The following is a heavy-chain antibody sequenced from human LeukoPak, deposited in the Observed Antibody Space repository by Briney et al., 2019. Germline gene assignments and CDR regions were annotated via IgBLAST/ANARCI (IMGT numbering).Heavy chain of an antibody. CDR2: ISGSGSKT. D-gene: IGHD2-2*01. CDR1: GFTFSSYA. J-gene: IGHJ6*04. Sequence: GGSPRLSCVASGFTFSSYAMSWVRQAPGKGLEWVSTISGSGSKTYYADSVKGRFTISRDNSKNTLYLQMNSLRAEDTAVYYSYCSSSSCYAANGLDVWGKGTTVTVSS. V-gene: IGHV3-23*01. CDR3: YCSSSSCYAANGLDV.